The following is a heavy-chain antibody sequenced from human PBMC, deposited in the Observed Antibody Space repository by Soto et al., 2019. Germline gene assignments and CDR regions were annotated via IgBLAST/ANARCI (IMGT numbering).Heavy chain of an antibody. V-gene: IGHV1-8*01. CDR1: GYTFTSYD. J-gene: IGHJ6*02. Sequence: QVQLVQSGAEVKKPGASVKVSCKASGYTFTSYDINWVRQATGQGLEWMGWMNPNSGNTGYAQKFQGRVTMTRNTSISTAYMELSSLRSEGTAVYYCARLHPYYYGMDVWGQGTTVTVSS. CDR2: MNPNSGNT. CDR3: ARLHPYYYGMDV.